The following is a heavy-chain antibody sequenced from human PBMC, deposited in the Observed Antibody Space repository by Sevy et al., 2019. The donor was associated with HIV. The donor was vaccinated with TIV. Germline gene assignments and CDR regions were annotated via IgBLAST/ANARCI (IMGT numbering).Heavy chain of an antibody. CDR1: GFTFSSYA. V-gene: IGHV3-30-3*01. J-gene: IGHJ4*02. Sequence: GGSLRLSCAASGFTFSSYAMHWVRQAPGKGLEWVAVISYDGSNKYYADSVKGRFTISRDNSKNTLYLQMNSLRAEDTAVYYCANLVDYSGQGTMVTVSS. CDR3: ANLVDY. D-gene: IGHD3-16*01. CDR2: ISYDGSNK.